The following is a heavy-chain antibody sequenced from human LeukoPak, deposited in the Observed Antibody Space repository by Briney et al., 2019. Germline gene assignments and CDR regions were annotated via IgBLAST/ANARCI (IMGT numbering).Heavy chain of an antibody. CDR3: ARDLHRYYDILTGTFDP. J-gene: IGHJ5*02. V-gene: IGHV3-7*01. Sequence: GGSLRLSCAASGFTFSSYWMSWVRQAPGKGLEWVANIKQDGSEKYYVDSVKGRFTISRDNAKNSLYLQMNSLRAEDTAVYYCARDLHRYYDILTGTFDPWGQGTLVTVSS. CDR2: IKQDGSEK. D-gene: IGHD3-9*01. CDR1: GFTFSSYW.